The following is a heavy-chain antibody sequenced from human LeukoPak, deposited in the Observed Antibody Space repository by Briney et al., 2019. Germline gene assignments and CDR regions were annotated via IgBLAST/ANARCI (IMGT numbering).Heavy chain of an antibody. V-gene: IGHV3-23*01. Sequence: GGSLRLSCAASGFRFCTHAMSWVRQAPGKGMEWVSTVRGSGAGTYYADSVKGRFTISRDNSKNTLNLQMKSLRAEDTAVYYCASTRPEGSCSGGSCSIFDYWGQGTLITVSS. D-gene: IGHD2-15*01. CDR3: ASTRPEGSCSGGSCSIFDY. J-gene: IGHJ4*02. CDR1: GFRFCTHA. CDR2: VRGSGAGT.